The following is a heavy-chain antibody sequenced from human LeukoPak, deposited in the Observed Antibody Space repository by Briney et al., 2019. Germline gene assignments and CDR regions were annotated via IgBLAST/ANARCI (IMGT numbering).Heavy chain of an antibody. CDR1: GFPFSSYA. CDR3: ARDGGWYYFDF. V-gene: IGHV3-64*01. D-gene: IGHD6-19*01. J-gene: IGHJ4*02. CDR2: INSNGGST. Sequence: GALVLSCVASGFPFSSYAMHWVRQTPGKGLEYVSGINSNGGSTHYANSVKARFTISRDNSKNTLYLQMNSLRGEDTAVYYCARDGGWYYFDFWGQGTLVTVSS.